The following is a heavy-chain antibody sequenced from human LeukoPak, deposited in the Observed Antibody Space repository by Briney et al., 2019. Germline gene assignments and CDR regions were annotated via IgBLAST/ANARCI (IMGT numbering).Heavy chain of an antibody. CDR2: IYTRGNT. CDR1: GDSISRYY. D-gene: IGHD2-21*01. J-gene: IGHJ4*02. CDR3: ARSLVPPTYWYFDS. Sequence: SETLSLTCTVSGDSISRYYWNWIRQSAGKGLEWIGRIYTRGNTNYNPSLKSRVTMSVDTSNNQFSLKLSSVTAADTAVYYCARSLVPPTYWYFDSWGQGTLVTVSS. V-gene: IGHV4-4*07.